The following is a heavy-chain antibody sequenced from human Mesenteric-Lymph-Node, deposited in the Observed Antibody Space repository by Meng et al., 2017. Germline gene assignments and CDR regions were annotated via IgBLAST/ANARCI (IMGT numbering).Heavy chain of an antibody. D-gene: IGHD6-19*01. CDR3: ARVNQYSSGWSIPLNYYYGMDV. J-gene: IGHJ6*02. CDR1: GGTFSSYA. CDR2: IIPIFGTA. Sequence: SVKVSCKASGGTFSSYAISWVRQAPGQGLEWMGGIIPIFGTANYAQKFQGRVTITADESTSTAYMELSSLRSEDTAVYYCARVNQYSSGWSIPLNYYYGMDVWGQGTTVTVSS. V-gene: IGHV1-69*13.